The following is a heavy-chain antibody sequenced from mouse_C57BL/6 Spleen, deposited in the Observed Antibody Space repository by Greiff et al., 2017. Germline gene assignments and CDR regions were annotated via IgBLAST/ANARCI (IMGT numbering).Heavy chain of an antibody. V-gene: IGHV1-9*01. CDR1: GYTFTGYW. CDR2: ILPGSGST. CDR3: SRGRTAQATYSLDY. J-gene: IGHJ2*01. D-gene: IGHD3-2*02. Sequence: VQRVESGAELMKPGASVKLSCKATGYTFTGYWIEWVKQRPGHGLEWIGEILPGSGSTNYNEKFKGKATFTADTSSNTAYMQLSSLTTEDSAIYSYSRGRTAQATYSLDYWGQGTTLTVSS.